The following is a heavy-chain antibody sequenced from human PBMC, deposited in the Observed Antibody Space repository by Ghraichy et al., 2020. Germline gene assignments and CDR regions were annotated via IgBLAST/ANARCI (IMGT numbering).Heavy chain of an antibody. Sequence: GGSLRLSCAASGFTFSSYSMNWVRQAPGKGLEWVSSISSSSSYIYYADSVKGRFTISRDNAKNSLYLQMNSLRAEDTAVYYCARDKFSYVTMGRGVGGMGSWAQGTRVNVSP. V-gene: IGHV3-21*01. CDR1: GFTFSSYS. CDR2: ISSSSSYI. J-gene: IGHJ6*01. D-gene: IGHD3-10*01. CDR3: ARDKFSYVTMGRGVGGMGS.